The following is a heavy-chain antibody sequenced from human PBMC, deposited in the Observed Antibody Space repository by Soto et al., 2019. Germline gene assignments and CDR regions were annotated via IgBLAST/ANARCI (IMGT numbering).Heavy chain of an antibody. CDR3: ARDRDYYDSSGYYRDAFDI. J-gene: IGHJ3*02. D-gene: IGHD3-22*01. CDR1: GGTFSSYA. CDR2: IIPIFGTA. Sequence: SVNVSCKASGGTFSSYAISWVRQAPGQGLEWMGGIIPIFGTANYAQKFQGRVTITADESTSTAYMELSSLRSEDTAVYYCARDRDYYDSSGYYRDAFDIWGQGTMVTVSS. V-gene: IGHV1-69*13.